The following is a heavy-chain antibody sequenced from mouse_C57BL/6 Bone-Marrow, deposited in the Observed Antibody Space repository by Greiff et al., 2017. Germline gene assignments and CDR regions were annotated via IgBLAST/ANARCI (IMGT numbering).Heavy chain of an antibody. J-gene: IGHJ2*01. CDR2: LHPSDSDT. CDR3: AIGGYDVFDY. D-gene: IGHD2-2*01. Sequence: QVQLQQPGAELVKPGASVKVSCKASGYTFTSYWMHWVEQRPGQGLEWIGRLHPSDSDTNYNQKFKGKATLTVDKSSSTAYMQLSSLTSEDAAVYYWAIGGYDVFDYWGQGTTLTVSS. CDR1: GYTFTSYW. V-gene: IGHV1-74*01.